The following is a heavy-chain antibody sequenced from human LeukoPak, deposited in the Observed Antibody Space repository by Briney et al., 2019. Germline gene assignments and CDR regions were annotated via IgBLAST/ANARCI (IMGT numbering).Heavy chain of an antibody. CDR2: IRYDGSNK. J-gene: IGHJ4*02. CDR3: AKRGYSSGWHSGSFDY. CDR1: GFTFSSYG. V-gene: IGHV3-30*02. D-gene: IGHD6-19*01. Sequence: PGGSLRLSCAASGFTFSSYGMHWVRQAPGKGLEWVAFIRYDGSNKYYADSVKGRFTISRDNSKNTLYLQMNSLRAEDTAVYYCAKRGYSSGWHSGSFDYWGQGTLVTVSS.